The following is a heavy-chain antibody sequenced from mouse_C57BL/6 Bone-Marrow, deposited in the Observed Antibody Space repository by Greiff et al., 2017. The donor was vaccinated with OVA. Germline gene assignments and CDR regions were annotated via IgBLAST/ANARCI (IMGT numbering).Heavy chain of an antibody. CDR1: GYSITSGYY. J-gene: IGHJ4*01. CDR3: ARPYGKDAMDY. Sequence: DVKLQESGPGLVKPSQSLSLTCSVTGYSITSGYYWNWIRQFPGNKLEWMGYISYDGSNNYNPSLKNRISITRDTSKNQFFLKLNSVTTEDTATYYCARPYGKDAMDYWGQGTSVTVSS. D-gene: IGHD2-1*01. CDR2: ISYDGSN. V-gene: IGHV3-6*01.